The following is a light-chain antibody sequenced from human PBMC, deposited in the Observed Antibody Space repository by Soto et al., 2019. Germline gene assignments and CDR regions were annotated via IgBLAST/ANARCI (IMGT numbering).Light chain of an antibody. CDR3: QQYYGTPWT. CDR2: WAS. CDR1: QSVLYSSNNKNY. V-gene: IGKV4-1*01. J-gene: IGKJ1*01. Sequence: DIVMTQSPDSLAVSLGERATINCKSSQSVLYSSNNKNYLAWYQQKRGQPPKLLIYWASTRESGVPDRFSGSGSGTDFTLTISSLQAEDVAVYYCQQYYGTPWTFGQGTKVEIK.